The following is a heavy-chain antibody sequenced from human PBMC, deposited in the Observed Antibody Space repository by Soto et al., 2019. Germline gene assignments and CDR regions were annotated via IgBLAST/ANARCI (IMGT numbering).Heavy chain of an antibody. CDR2: IWYDGSNK. Sequence: GGSLRLSCAASGFTFSSYGMHWVRQAPGKGLEWVAVIWYDGSNKYYADSVKGRFTISRDNSKNKLYLQMNSLRAEDTAVYYCAREVAARQYYYGMDVWGQGTTVTVSS. J-gene: IGHJ6*02. CDR3: AREVAARQYYYGMDV. CDR1: GFTFSSYG. D-gene: IGHD6-6*01. V-gene: IGHV3-33*01.